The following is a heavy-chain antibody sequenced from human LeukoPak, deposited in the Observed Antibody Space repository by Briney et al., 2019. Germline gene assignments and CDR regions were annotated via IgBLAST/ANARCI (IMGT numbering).Heavy chain of an antibody. CDR1: GFTFSSYA. CDR2: MIGSGGNT. J-gene: IGHJ4*02. CDR3: AKYSPRRSRSSSWYLDY. Sequence: PGGSLRLSCAASGFTFSSYAMSGVRQAPGKGLEGVSGMIGSGGNTYYADSVKGRFTISRDNSKNTLYLQMNSLRDEDTAIYYCAKYSPRRSRSSSWYLDYWGQGTLVTVSS. D-gene: IGHD6-13*01. V-gene: IGHV3-23*01.